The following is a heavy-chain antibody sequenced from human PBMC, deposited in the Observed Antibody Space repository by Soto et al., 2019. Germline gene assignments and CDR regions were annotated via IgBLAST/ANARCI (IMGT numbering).Heavy chain of an antibody. CDR2: INPNSGDT. J-gene: IGHJ5*02. CDR3: AKSGSSGWYGWFDP. Sequence: ASVKVSCKASGYIFTGYYMHWVRQAPGQGLEWMGWINPNSGDTNYTQKFQGWLTITKDTSKNQVVLTMTNMDPVDTATYYCAKSGSSGWYGWFDPWGQGTLVTVSS. CDR1: GYIFTGYY. V-gene: IGHV1-2*04. D-gene: IGHD6-19*01.